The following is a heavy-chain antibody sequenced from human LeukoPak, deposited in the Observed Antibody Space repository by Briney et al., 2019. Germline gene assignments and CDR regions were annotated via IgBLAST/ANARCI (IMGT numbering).Heavy chain of an antibody. Sequence: ASVNVSCKVSGYTLTELSMHWVRQAPGKGLEWMGGFDPEDGETIYAQKFQGRVTMTEDTSTDTAYMELSSLRSEDTAVYYCATQITMPGLNWFDPWGQGTLGTVSS. CDR3: ATQITMPGLNWFDP. V-gene: IGHV1-24*01. J-gene: IGHJ5*02. D-gene: IGHD3-10*01. CDR1: GYTLTELS. CDR2: FDPEDGET.